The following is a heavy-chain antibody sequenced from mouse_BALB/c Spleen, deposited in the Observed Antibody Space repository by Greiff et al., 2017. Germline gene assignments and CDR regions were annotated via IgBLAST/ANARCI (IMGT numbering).Heavy chain of an antibody. Sequence: DVHLVESGGGLVKPGGSLKLSCAASGFTFSDYYMYWVRQTPEKRLEWVATISDGGSYTYYPDSVKGRFTISIDNAKNNLYLQMSSLKSEDTAMYYCARGGYGNCGDWFAYWGQGTLVTVSA. D-gene: IGHD2-10*02. J-gene: IGHJ3*01. CDR3: ARGGYGNCGDWFAY. CDR2: ISDGGSYT. CDR1: GFTFSDYY. V-gene: IGHV5-4*02.